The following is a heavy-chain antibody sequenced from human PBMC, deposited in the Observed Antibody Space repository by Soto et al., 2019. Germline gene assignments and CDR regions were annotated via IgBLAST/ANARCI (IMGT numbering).Heavy chain of an antibody. CDR2: IIPILGIA. J-gene: IGHJ4*02. CDR1: GGTFSSYT. Sequence: QVQLVQSGAEVKKPGSSVKVSCKASGGTFSSYTISWVRQAPGQGLEWMGRIIPILGIANYAQKFQGRVTITADKSTSTAYRELSSLRSEDTAVYYCARVGHCSSTSCSPFDYWGQGTLVTVSS. CDR3: ARVGHCSSTSCSPFDY. D-gene: IGHD2-2*01. V-gene: IGHV1-69*02.